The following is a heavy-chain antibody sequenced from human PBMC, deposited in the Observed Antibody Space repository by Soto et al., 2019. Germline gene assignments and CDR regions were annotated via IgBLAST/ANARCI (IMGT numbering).Heavy chain of an antibody. J-gene: IGHJ6*02. CDR2: IIPIFGTA. CDR1: GGTFSSYA. V-gene: IGHV1-69*12. CDR3: AGPPELTRIYYYYGMDV. Sequence: QVQLVRSGAEVKKPGSSVKVSCKASGGTFSSYAISWVRQAPGQGLEWMGGIIPIFGTANYAQKFQGRVTITADESTSTAYMELSSLRSEDTAVYYCAGPPELTRIYYYYGMDVWGQGTTVTVSS. D-gene: IGHD1-7*01.